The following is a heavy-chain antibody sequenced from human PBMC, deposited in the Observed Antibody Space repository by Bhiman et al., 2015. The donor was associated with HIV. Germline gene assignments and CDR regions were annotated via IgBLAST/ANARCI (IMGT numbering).Heavy chain of an antibody. CDR3: ARESHNSGDWYFDL. D-gene: IGHD3-10*01. CDR2: ITWNSGTL. Sequence: EVQLIESGGDLVQPGRSLRLSCAASGFTFADYALHWVRQAPGKGLEWVSGITWNSGTLGYADSVEGRFTISRDNAKNSLYLQMNSLRTEDTAAYYCARESHNSGDWYFDLWGRGTLVTVSS. CDR1: GFTFADYA. V-gene: IGHV3-9*01. J-gene: IGHJ2*01.